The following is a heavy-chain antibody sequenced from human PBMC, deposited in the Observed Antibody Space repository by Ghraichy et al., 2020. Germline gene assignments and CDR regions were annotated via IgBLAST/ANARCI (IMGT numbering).Heavy chain of an antibody. CDR1: GFTFSSYA. J-gene: IGHJ4*02. CDR3: AKASRLVVPAAYVDY. D-gene: IGHD2-2*01. Sequence: GESLNISCAASGFTFSSYAMSWVRQAPGKGLEWVSAISGSGGSTYYADSVKGRFTISRDNSKNTLYLQMNSLRAEDTAVYYCAKASRLVVPAAYVDYWGQGTLVTVSS. CDR2: ISGSGGST. V-gene: IGHV3-23*01.